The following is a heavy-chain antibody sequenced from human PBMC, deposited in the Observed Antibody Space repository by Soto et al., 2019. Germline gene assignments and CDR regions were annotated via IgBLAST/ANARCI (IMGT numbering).Heavy chain of an antibody. Sequence: PSETLSLTCAVYGGSFSGYYWSWIRQPPGKGLEWIGEINHSGSTNYNPSLKSRVTISVDTSKNQFSLKLSSVTAADTAVYYCARAQSGSIAARPASYYYNYYGMDVWGQGTTVTVSS. D-gene: IGHD6-6*01. CDR1: GGSFSGYY. J-gene: IGHJ6*02. CDR2: INHSGST. CDR3: ARAQSGSIAARPASYYYNYYGMDV. V-gene: IGHV4-34*01.